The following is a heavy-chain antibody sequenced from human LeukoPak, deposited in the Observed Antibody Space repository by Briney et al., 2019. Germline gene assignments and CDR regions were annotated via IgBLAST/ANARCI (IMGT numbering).Heavy chain of an antibody. Sequence: GGSLRLSCAASGFTFSSYSMNWVRQAPGKGLEWVSSISSSSSYIYYADSVKGRFTISRHNAKNSLYLQMNSLRAEDTAVYYCARGEKATPNWFDPWGQGTLVTVSS. D-gene: IGHD5-24*01. J-gene: IGHJ5*02. CDR1: GFTFSSYS. CDR2: ISSSSSYI. V-gene: IGHV3-21*01. CDR3: ARGEKATPNWFDP.